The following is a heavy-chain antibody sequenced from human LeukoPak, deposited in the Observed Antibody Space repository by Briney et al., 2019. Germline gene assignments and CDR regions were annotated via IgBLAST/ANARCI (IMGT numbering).Heavy chain of an antibody. Sequence: GGSLRLSCAASGFTFSSYSMSWVRQAPGNGLEWVSGINWNGGSTGYADSVKGRFTISRDNAKNSLYLQMNSLRAEDTALYYCAREVPRGSYYAFDIWGQGTMVTVSS. CDR2: INWNGGST. CDR1: GFTFSSYS. J-gene: IGHJ3*02. V-gene: IGHV3-20*04. D-gene: IGHD1-26*01. CDR3: AREVPRGSYYAFDI.